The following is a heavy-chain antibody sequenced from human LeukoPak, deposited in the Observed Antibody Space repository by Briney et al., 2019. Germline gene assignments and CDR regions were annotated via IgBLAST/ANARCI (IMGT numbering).Heavy chain of an antibody. V-gene: IGHV3-48*03. CDR2: ISNSGSTI. J-gene: IGHJ3*02. CDR1: GFTFSNYE. Sequence: GGSLRLSCAAFGFTFSNYEMNWVRRAPGKGLEWVSYISNSGSTIYYADSVKGRFTISRDNAKNSLYLQMNSLRAEDTAVYYCARSLFWDILAPRAFDIWGQGTMVTVSS. CDR3: ARSLFWDILAPRAFDI. D-gene: IGHD3-9*01.